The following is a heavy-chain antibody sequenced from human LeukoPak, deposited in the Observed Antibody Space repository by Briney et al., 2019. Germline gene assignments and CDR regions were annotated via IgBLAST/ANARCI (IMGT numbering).Heavy chain of an antibody. V-gene: IGHV3-11*04. J-gene: IGHJ4*02. CDR3: ARGGYCSSAACYSAEYYFDY. D-gene: IGHD2-2*01. CDR1: GFTFSDYY. Sequence: GGSLRLSCAASGFTFSDYYMSWIRQAPGKGLEWVSYISSSGGTIYYADSVKGRFTISRDNPKNSLYLQMNSLRAEDAAVYYCARGGYCSSAACYSAEYYFDYWGQGTLVTVSS. CDR2: ISSSGGTI.